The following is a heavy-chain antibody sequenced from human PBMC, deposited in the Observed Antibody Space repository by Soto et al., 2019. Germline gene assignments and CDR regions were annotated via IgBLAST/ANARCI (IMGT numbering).Heavy chain of an antibody. CDR3: ARGGGVGFGDYTTGGMDV. Sequence: QVQLVQSGAEVKKPGASVKVSCKASGYTFTRYAMHWVRQAPGQRLEWMGWINAGNGNTKYSQKFQGRVTIIRDTAASTAYRELSSLRSEDTAVYYCARGGGVGFGDYTTGGMDVWGQGTTVTVSS. J-gene: IGHJ6*02. V-gene: IGHV1-3*01. D-gene: IGHD2-8*02. CDR1: GYTFTRYA. CDR2: INAGNGNT.